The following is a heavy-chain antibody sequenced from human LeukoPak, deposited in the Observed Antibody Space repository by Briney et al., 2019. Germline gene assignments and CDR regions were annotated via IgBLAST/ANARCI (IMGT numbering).Heavy chain of an antibody. J-gene: IGHJ4*02. CDR1: GGPISSSIYY. CDR2: IYYSGNT. V-gene: IGHV4-39*01. CDR3: AAPDDSSSSRIDY. Sequence: SETLSLTCTVSGGPISSSIYYWGWIRQPPGKGLEWIGSIYYSGNTYYNPSLKSRVTISVDASKNQFSLKLGSVTAADTAVYYCAAPDDSSSSRIDYWGQGTLVTVSS. D-gene: IGHD6-13*01.